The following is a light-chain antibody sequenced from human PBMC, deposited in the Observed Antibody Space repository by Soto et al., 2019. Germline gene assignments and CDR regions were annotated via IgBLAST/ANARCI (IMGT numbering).Light chain of an antibody. J-gene: IGKJ5*01. CDR2: GAS. V-gene: IGKV3-20*01. CDR1: QSVTSNY. Sequence: SVLTQSPGTLSLSPGERATLSCMASQSVTSNYLAWYQQKPGQAPRLLVYGASSRATGISDRFSGSGSGTDFTLTISRLEPEDFAVYYCQHYVSPPITFGQGTRLE. CDR3: QHYVSPPIT.